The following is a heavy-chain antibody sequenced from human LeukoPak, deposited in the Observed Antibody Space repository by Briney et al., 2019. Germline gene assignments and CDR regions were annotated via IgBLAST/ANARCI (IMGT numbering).Heavy chain of an antibody. Sequence: ASVKVSCKALGGTFSSYAITWVRQAPGQGLEWMGWINPDSGGTNYAQKFQGRVTMTRDTSISTAYMELSRLRSDDTAVYSCAREVPAAYYDSSGLENYWGQGTVVTVSS. CDR3: AREVPAAYYDSSGLENY. CDR2: INPDSGGT. CDR1: GGTFSSYA. D-gene: IGHD3-22*01. J-gene: IGHJ4*02. V-gene: IGHV1-2*02.